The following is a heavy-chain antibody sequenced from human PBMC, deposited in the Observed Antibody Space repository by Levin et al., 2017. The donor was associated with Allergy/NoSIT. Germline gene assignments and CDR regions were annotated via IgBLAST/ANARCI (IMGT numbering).Heavy chain of an antibody. CDR1: GFTFRSYG. V-gene: IGHV3-30*18. CDR3: AKGGDIVVVVAAPDY. Sequence: LSLTCAASGFTFRSYGMHWVRQAPGKGLEWVAVISYDGSNKYYADSVKGRFTISRDNSKNTLYLQMNSLRAEDTAVYYCAKGGDIVVVVAAPDYWGQGTLVTVSS. D-gene: IGHD2-15*01. J-gene: IGHJ4*02. CDR2: ISYDGSNK.